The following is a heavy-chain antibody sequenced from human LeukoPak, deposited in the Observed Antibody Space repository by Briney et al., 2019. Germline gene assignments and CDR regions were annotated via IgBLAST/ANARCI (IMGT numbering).Heavy chain of an antibody. D-gene: IGHD2-2*01. V-gene: IGHV3-23*01. J-gene: IGHJ4*02. CDR3: ARDKSMASPETIDY. CDR1: GFTFSSYS. CDR2: ISGSGGST. Sequence: GGSLRLSCAASGFTFSSYSMSWVRQAPGKGLEWVSAISGSGGSTYYADSVKGRFTISRDNAKNSLYLQMSSLAAEDTAVYYCARDKSMASPETIDYWGQGTLVTVSS.